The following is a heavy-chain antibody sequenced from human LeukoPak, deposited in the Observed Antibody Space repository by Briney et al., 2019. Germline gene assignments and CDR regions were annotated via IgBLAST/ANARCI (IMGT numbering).Heavy chain of an antibody. CDR2: IYYSGST. D-gene: IGHD4-17*01. CDR1: GGSISSGGYY. J-gene: IGHJ4*02. CDR3: AREYGDYGIDY. Sequence: SETLSLTCTVSGGSISSGGYYWSWIRQPPGKGLEWIGYIYYSGSTNYNPSLKSRVTISVDTSKNQFSLKLSSVTAADTAVYYCAREYGDYGIDYWGQGTLVTVSS. V-gene: IGHV4-61*08.